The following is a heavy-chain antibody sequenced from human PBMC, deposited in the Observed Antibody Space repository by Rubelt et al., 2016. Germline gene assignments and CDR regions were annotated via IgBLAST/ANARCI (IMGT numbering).Heavy chain of an antibody. V-gene: IGHV4-4*08. CDR1: GGSISSYY. J-gene: IGHJ4*02. D-gene: IGHD6-13*01. CDR3: ARDSAGFDY. CDR2: IYYSGST. Sequence: ETLSLTCTVSGGSISSYYWSWIRQPPGKGLEWIGYIYYSGSTYYNPSLKRRVTISVDTSKNQFSLKLSSVTAADTAVYYCARDSAGFDYWGQGTLVTVSS.